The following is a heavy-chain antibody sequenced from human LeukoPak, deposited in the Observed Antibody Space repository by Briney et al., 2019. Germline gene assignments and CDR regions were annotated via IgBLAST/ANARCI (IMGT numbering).Heavy chain of an antibody. J-gene: IGHJ5*02. V-gene: IGHV1-46*01. Sequence: ASVKVSCKASGYTFTSYYMHWVRQAPGQGLEWMGIINPSGGSTSYAQKFQGRVTMTRDTSTSTVYMELSSLRSEDTAVYYCVRDVSVNLYRAWFDPWGQGTLVIVSS. CDR3: VRDVSVNLYRAWFDP. D-gene: IGHD3-16*02. CDR1: GYTFTSYY. CDR2: INPSGGST.